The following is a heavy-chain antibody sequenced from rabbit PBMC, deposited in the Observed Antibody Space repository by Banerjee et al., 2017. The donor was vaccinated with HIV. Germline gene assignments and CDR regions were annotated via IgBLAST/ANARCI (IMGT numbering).Heavy chain of an antibody. CDR1: GFDFSSYY. CDR2: IYAGKGST. Sequence: QLKETGGGLVQPGGSLTLSCKASGFDFSSYYMSWVRQAPGKGLEWIGIIYAGKGSTDYASWVNGRFTISSDNAQNTVDLQMNSLTAADTATYFCAREEIYAGYAGYGYAGYFNLWGPGTLVTVS. V-gene: IGHV1S7*01. CDR3: AREEIYAGYAGYGYAGYFNL. D-gene: IGHD6-1*01. J-gene: IGHJ4*01.